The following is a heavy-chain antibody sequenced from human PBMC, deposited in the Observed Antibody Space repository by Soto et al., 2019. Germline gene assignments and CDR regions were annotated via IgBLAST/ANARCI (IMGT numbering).Heavy chain of an antibody. D-gene: IGHD3-3*01. V-gene: IGHV1-3*01. CDR3: ARDYDFWSGYYGGGYYYYMDV. CDR2: INAGNGNT. CDR1: GYTFTSYA. Sequence: ASVKVSCKASGYTFTSYAMHWVRQAPGQRLEWMGWINAGNGNTKYSQKFQGRVTITRDTSASTAYMELSSLRSEDTAVYYCARDYDFWSGYYGGGYYYYMDVWGKAPTVTVSS. J-gene: IGHJ6*03.